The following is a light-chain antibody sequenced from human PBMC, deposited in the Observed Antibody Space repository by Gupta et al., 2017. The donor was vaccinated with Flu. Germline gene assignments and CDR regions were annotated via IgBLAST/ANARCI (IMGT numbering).Light chain of an antibody. CDR3: AAWDDSLNAWV. J-gene: IGLJ3*02. Sequence: SVLTQPPSASGTPGQRVTIPCSGSSSNIGSNTVNWYQQLPGTAPKLLIYSNNQRPSGVPDRFSGSKSGTSASLAISGLQAEEEADYYCAAWDDSLNAWVFGGGTKLTVL. CDR2: SNN. V-gene: IGLV1-44*01. CDR1: SSNIGSNT.